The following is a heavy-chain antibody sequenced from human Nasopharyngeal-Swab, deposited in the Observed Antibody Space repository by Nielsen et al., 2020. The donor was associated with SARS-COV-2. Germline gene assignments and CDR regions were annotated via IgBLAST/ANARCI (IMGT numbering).Heavy chain of an antibody. Sequence: GESLKISCSASGFTFSYFAMHWVRQAPGKGLEYVSSIRSNGGSTYYADSVKGRFTMTRDNPKNTLHLQMSSLRGNDTAVYFCVKGPIAAPRYYMDVWGKGTTVTVS. D-gene: IGHD6-6*01. CDR1: GFTFSYFA. J-gene: IGHJ6*03. CDR3: VKGPIAAPRYYMDV. CDR2: IRSNGGST. V-gene: IGHV3-64D*09.